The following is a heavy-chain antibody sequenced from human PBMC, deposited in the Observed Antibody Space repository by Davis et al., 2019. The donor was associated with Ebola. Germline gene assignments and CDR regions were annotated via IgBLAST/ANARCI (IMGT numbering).Heavy chain of an antibody. CDR3: AKKGREYCSSTSCPPDALDV. D-gene: IGHD2-2*01. CDR2: ISNDGNNQ. J-gene: IGHJ6*02. Sequence: GESLKISCVASGFTFSGFAMHWVRQAPGKGLQWVAVISNDGNNQDYADSVKGRFTISRDNSKNTLHLQMNSLTSEDTAVYYCAKKGREYCSSTSCPPDALDVWGPGTTVAVSS. V-gene: IGHV3-30-3*01. CDR1: GFTFSGFA.